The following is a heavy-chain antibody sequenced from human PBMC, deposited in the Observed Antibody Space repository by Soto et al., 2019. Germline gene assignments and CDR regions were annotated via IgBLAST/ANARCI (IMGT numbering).Heavy chain of an antibody. CDR2: INPSGGST. Sequence: QVQLVQSGAEVKKPGASVKVSCKASGYTFTSYYMHWVRQAPGQGLEWMGIINPSGGSTSYAQKFQGRVTVTRDTSASTVYMELGSLRCEDTAVYYCARGGTVARYGMGVWGQGTKVTVSS. J-gene: IGHJ6*02. CDR1: GYTFTSYY. V-gene: IGHV1-46*03. D-gene: IGHD6-19*01. CDR3: ARGGTVARYGMGV.